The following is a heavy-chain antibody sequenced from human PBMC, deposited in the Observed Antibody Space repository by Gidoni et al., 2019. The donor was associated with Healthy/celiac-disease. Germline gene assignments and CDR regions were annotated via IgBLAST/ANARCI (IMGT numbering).Heavy chain of an antibody. CDR1: GGSISSYY. V-gene: IGHV4-59*01. Sequence: QVQLQESGPGLVKPSETLSLTCTVSGGSISSYYWRWIRQPPGKGLEWIGDIYYSGSTNYNPFLKSRVTISVDTSKNQFSLKLSSVTAADTAVYYCARAGGIMITFGGVIMDAFDIWGQGTMVTVSS. CDR2: IYYSGST. D-gene: IGHD3-16*01. CDR3: ARAGGIMITFGGVIMDAFDI. J-gene: IGHJ3*02.